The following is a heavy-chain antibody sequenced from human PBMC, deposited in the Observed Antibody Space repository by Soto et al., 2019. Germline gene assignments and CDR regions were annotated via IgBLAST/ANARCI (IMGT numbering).Heavy chain of an antibody. V-gene: IGHV4-31*03. CDR3: ARLSNPWGNSVMDY. D-gene: IGHD4-4*01. Sequence: QVQLQESGPGLVKPSQTLSLTCTVSGGSISSGGYYWSWIRQHPGKGLEWIGYIYYSGSTYYNPSLKSRVTISVDTCKNQFSLKRSSVTAADTAVYYCARLSNPWGNSVMDYWGQGTLVTVSS. J-gene: IGHJ4*02. CDR2: IYYSGST. CDR1: GGSISSGGYY.